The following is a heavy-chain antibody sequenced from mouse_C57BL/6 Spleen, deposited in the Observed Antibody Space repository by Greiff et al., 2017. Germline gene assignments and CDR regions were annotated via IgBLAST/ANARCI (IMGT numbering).Heavy chain of an antibody. CDR1: GYTFTSYW. Sequence: QVQLQQPGAELVRPGSSVKLSCKASGYTFTSYWMHWVKQRPIQGLEWIGNIDPSDSETHYNQKFKDKATLTVDKSSSTAYMQLSSLTSEDSAVYYCARGTTVVATHWGQGTTLTVSS. CDR2: IDPSDSET. J-gene: IGHJ2*01. D-gene: IGHD1-1*01. CDR3: ARGTTVVATH. V-gene: IGHV1-52*01.